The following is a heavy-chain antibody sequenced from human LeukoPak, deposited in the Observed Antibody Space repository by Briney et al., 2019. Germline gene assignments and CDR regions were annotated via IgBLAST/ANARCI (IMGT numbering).Heavy chain of an antibody. D-gene: IGHD6-19*01. Sequence: GASVKVSRKASGYTFTSYDINWVRQATGQGLEWMGWMNPNSGNTGYAQKFQGRVTMTRNTSISTAYMELSSLRSEDTAVYYCARGPNPFAVAGYFDYWGRGTLVTVSS. CDR1: GYTFTSYD. CDR2: MNPNSGNT. CDR3: ARGPNPFAVAGYFDY. J-gene: IGHJ4*02. V-gene: IGHV1-8*01.